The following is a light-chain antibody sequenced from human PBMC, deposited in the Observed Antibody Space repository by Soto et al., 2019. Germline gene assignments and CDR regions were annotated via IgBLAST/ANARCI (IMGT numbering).Light chain of an antibody. Sequence: IVMTQSPDSLAVSLGERATINCKSSQSGLYSSNNKNYLACYQQRPGQPPKLLIYWASTRGSGFPDRFRGSGSGTDFTLTITSLKTEDVAVYECPQYECPSPSFGQGNNVDI. CDR2: WAS. J-gene: IGKJ2*01. CDR1: QSGLYSSNNKNY. V-gene: IGKV4-1*01. CDR3: PQYECPSPS.